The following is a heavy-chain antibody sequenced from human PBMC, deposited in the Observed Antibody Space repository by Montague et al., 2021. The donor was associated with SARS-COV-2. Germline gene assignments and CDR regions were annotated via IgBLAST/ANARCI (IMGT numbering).Heavy chain of an antibody. CDR2: IRGNGGST. CDR3: ARLDIMTAYPYEY. D-gene: IGHD3-9*01. J-gene: IGHJ4*02. Sequence: SLRLSCAASGFTFSSYAMSWVRQAPGKELEWVSGIRGNGGSTYYADSVKGRFTISRDNPKNTLYLQMNSLRAEDTAVYYCARLDIMTAYPYEYRGQGTLVTVSS. V-gene: IGHV3-23*01. CDR1: GFTFSSYA.